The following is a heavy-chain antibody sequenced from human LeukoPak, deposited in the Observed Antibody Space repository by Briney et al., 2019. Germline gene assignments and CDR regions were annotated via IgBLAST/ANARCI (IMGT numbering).Heavy chain of an antibody. V-gene: IGHV4-31*03. Sequence: SETLSLTCTVSGDSISSGGYYWSWVHPHPGKGLEWIGNIYYTGSTYYNPSLKSRVTISVDTSKNQFSLKLSSVTAADTAVYYCARGVPNYYGSSGYPVYFDYWGQGTLVTVSS. CDR3: ARGVPNYYGSSGYPVYFDY. J-gene: IGHJ4*02. D-gene: IGHD3-22*01. CDR1: GDSISSGGYY. CDR2: IYYTGST.